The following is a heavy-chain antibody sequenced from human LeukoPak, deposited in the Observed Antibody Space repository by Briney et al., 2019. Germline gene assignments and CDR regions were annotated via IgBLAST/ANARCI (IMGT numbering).Heavy chain of an antibody. Sequence: PGRALRLSCAASGFTFSSYGMHWVRQAPGKGLEWVAVIWYDGSNKYYADSVKGGFSISRDNSKNTLYLQMNSLRAEDTAVYYCARDCTNGVCYGTDFDYWGQRTLVTVSS. CDR3: ARDCTNGVCYGTDFDY. J-gene: IGHJ4*02. D-gene: IGHD2-8*01. V-gene: IGHV3-33*01. CDR2: IWYDGSNK. CDR1: GFTFSSYG.